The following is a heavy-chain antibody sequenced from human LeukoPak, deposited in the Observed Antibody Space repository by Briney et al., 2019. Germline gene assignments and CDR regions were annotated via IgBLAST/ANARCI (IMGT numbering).Heavy chain of an antibody. J-gene: IGHJ4*02. D-gene: IGHD5-12*01. CDR2: ISGSGGSI. Sequence: GGSLRLYCAASGFTFSSYAMSWVRPGPGKGLEWVSRISGSGGSIYYADSVKGRFTISTDKAKNTLYLQMNSLRAEDTAAYYFAKGSGYDPLDYWGQGTRVTVSS. CDR1: GFTFSSYA. CDR3: AKGSGYDPLDY. V-gene: IGHV3-23*01.